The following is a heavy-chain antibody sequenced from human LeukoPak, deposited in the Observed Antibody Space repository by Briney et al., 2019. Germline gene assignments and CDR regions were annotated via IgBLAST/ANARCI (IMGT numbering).Heavy chain of an antibody. CDR1: GFTFSSYA. J-gene: IGHJ6*02. V-gene: IGHV3-23*01. Sequence: PGGSLRLSCAASGFTFSSYAMGWVRQAPGKGLEWVSAIDTGGVATYYTDSVKGRFTISRDNSKATLYLQMNSLRAEDTAVYYCAKGCSSSSCHGLDVWGQGTTVTVSS. D-gene: IGHD2-2*01. CDR2: IDTGGVAT. CDR3: AKGCSSSSCHGLDV.